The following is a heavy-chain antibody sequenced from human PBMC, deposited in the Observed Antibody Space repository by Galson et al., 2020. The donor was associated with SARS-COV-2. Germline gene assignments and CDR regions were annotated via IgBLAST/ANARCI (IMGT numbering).Heavy chain of an antibody. V-gene: IGHV3-23*01. CDR2: ISGSGGST. CDR3: AKGTLLTYYCGVDV. J-gene: IGHJ6*02. Sequence: GGSLRLSCAASGFTFSSYAMSWVRQAPGKGLEWVSAISGSGGSTYYADSVKGRFTISRDKSKNTLYLQMNSLRAEDTAVYYCAKGTLLTYYCGVDVWGQGTTVTVAS. CDR1: GFTFSSYA. D-gene: IGHD1-26*01.